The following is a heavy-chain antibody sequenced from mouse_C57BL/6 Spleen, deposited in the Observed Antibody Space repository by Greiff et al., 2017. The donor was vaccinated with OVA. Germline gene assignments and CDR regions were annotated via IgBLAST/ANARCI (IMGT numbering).Heavy chain of an antibody. Sequence: EVKLMESGGGLVKPGGSLKLSCAASGFTFSDYGMHWVRQAPEKGLEWVAYISSGSSTIYYADTVKGRFTISRDNAKNTLFLQMTSLRSEDTAMYYCARPGWAGENYFDYWGQGTTLTVSS. CDR1: GFTFSDYG. CDR3: ARPGWAGENYFDY. J-gene: IGHJ2*01. V-gene: IGHV5-17*01. CDR2: ISSGSSTI.